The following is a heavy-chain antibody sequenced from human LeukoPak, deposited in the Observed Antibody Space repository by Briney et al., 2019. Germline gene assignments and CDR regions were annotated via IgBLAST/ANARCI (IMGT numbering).Heavy chain of an antibody. CDR3: ARGALEYSSSGAAPSPSEY. CDR2: INAGNGNT. J-gene: IGHJ4*02. D-gene: IGHD6-6*01. Sequence: EASVKVSCKASGYTFTSYAMHWVRQAPGQRLEWMGWINAGNGNTKYSQKFQGRVTITRDTSASTAYMELSSLRSEDTAVYYCARGALEYSSSGAAPSPSEYWGQGTLVTVSS. V-gene: IGHV1-3*01. CDR1: GYTFTSYA.